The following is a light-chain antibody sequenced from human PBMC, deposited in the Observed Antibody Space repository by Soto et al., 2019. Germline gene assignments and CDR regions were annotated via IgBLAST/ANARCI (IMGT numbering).Light chain of an antibody. J-gene: IGKJ1*01. V-gene: IGKV1-39*01. Sequence: IQMTQSPSSLSAFVGDSVTVTCRASQSFGTSLPWYQQRAGTAPKVLISAATKLQSGVPSRFSGRGSGTDFTLTISNLQPEDSATYFCQQGYNAFWTFGRGTKVDI. CDR3: QQGYNAFWT. CDR2: AAT. CDR1: QSFGTS.